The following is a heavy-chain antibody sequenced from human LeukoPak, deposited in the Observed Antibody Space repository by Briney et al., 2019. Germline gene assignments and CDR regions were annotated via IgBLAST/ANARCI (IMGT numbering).Heavy chain of an antibody. J-gene: IGHJ5*02. D-gene: IGHD3-10*01. CDR1: GYSFTSYW. Sequence: GESLKISCKGSGYSFTSYWIGWVRQMPGKGLEWMGIIYPDDSDTRYSPSFQGQVTISADKSISTAYLQWSSLKASDTAMYYCARSAMVRGVSLDWFDPWGQGTLVTVSS. V-gene: IGHV5-51*01. CDR2: IYPDDSDT. CDR3: ARSAMVRGVSLDWFDP.